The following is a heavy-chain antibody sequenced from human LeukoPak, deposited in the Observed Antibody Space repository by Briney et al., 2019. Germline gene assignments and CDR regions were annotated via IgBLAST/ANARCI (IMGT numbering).Heavy chain of an antibody. Sequence: SETLSLTCTVYGGSFSGYYWSWIRQPPGKGLEWIGEINHSGGTNYNPSLKSRVTISVDTSKNQFSLKLSSVTAADTAVYYCARGSPSRYGMDVWGQGTTVTVSS. V-gene: IGHV4-34*01. CDR1: GGSFSGYY. CDR2: INHSGGT. CDR3: ARGSPSRYGMDV. J-gene: IGHJ6*02.